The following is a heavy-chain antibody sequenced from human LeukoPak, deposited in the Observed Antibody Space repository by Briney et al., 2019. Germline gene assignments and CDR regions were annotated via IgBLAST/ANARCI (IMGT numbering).Heavy chain of an antibody. CDR2: INPRGGST. V-gene: IGHV1-46*01. CDR1: GYTFTSYY. CDR3: AGDPGWGDLSPTY. J-gene: IGHJ4*02. Sequence: EASVKVSCKASGYTFTSYYMHWVRQAPGQGLEWMGVINPRGGSTSYAQKFQGRVTMTRDTSTYTLYMELSSLRSEDTAVYYCAGDPGWGDLSPTYWGRGTLVSVSS. D-gene: IGHD3-16*02.